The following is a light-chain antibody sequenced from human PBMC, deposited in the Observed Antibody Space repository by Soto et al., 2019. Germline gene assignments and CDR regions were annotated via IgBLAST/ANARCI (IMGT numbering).Light chain of an antibody. CDR3: QQTNSFPYT. J-gene: IGKJ2*01. Sequence: EIVLTQSPGTLSLSPGERVTLSCRASQSLSSGYLAWYQQKFGQAPRLLIYDASRRATGIPERFSGSGSGTDFTLTINSLQPEDFATYYCQQTNSFPYTFGQGTKLDIK. V-gene: IGKV3-20*01. CDR1: QSLSSGY. CDR2: DAS.